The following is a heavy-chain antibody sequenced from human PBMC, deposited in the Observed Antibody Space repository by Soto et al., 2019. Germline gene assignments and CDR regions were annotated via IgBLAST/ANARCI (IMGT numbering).Heavy chain of an antibody. CDR1: GGSFSGYY. CDR3: ARVNDYRSFSGAFDI. J-gene: IGHJ3*02. V-gene: IGHV4-34*01. Sequence: QVQLQQWGAGLLKPSETLSLTCAVYGGSFSGYYWSWIRQPPGKGLEWIGEINHSGSTNYNPSLKSRVTISVDTHKNQFSLKLSSVTAADTAVYYCARVNDYRSFSGAFDIWGQGTMVTVSS. CDR2: INHSGST. D-gene: IGHD1-1*01.